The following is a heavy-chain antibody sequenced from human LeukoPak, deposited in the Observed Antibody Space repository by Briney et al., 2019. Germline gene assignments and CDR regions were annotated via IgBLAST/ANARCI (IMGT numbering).Heavy chain of an antibody. D-gene: IGHD5-24*01. Sequence: SETLSLTCTVSGGSISSSSYYWGWIRQPPGKGLECIGYIYYSGSTYYNPSLKSRVTISVDTSKNQFSLKLSSVTAADTAVYYCARVRRDGYNSPDYWGQGTLVTVSS. J-gene: IGHJ4*02. CDR1: GGSISSSSYY. CDR2: IYYSGST. V-gene: IGHV4-61*05. CDR3: ARVRRDGYNSPDY.